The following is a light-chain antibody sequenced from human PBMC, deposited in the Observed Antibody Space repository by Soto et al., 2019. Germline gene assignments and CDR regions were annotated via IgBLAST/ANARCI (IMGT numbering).Light chain of an antibody. V-gene: IGKV3-20*01. CDR1: QSVGRN. Sequence: EIVMTQSPATLSVSPWERATLSCRASQSVGRNLAWYQQKPGQAFRLLIYGASSRAAGIPDKFSGSGSGTDFTLTISRLEPEDFAVYYCQQYGESPWTFGQGTKVDIK. J-gene: IGKJ1*01. CDR3: QQYGESPWT. CDR2: GAS.